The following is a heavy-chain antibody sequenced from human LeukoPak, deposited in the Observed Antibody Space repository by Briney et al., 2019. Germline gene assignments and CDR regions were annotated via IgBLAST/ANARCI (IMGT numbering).Heavy chain of an antibody. Sequence: PGGSLRLSCAVSGFTFSSYGMHWVRQAPGKGLEWVAVIWYDGSNKYYADSVKGRFTISRDNSKNTLYLQMNSLRAEDTAVYYCARVAAAAGAIDYWGQGTLVTVSS. CDR2: IWYDGSNK. CDR1: GFTFSSYG. CDR3: ARVAAAAGAIDY. D-gene: IGHD6-13*01. V-gene: IGHV3-33*01. J-gene: IGHJ4*02.